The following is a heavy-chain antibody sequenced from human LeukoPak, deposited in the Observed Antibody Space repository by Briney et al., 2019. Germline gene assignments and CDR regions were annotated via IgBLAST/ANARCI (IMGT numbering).Heavy chain of an antibody. J-gene: IGHJ6*03. CDR1: GGSISSYY. CDR3: AGDEIVATIEDFHYNMDV. CDR2: IYYSGST. D-gene: IGHD5-12*01. Sequence: SETLSLTCTVSGGSISSYYWSWIRQPPGKGLEWIGYIYYSGSTNYNPSLKSRVTISVDTSKNQFSLKLSSVTAADTAVYYCAGDEIVATIEDFHYNMDVWGKGTTVTVSS. V-gene: IGHV4-59*12.